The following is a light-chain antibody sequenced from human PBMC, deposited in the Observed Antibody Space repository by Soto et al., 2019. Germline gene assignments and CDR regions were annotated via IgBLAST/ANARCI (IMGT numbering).Light chain of an antibody. V-gene: IGLV1-40*01. CDR3: SSYAGSSNV. CDR1: NSNVGGGYD. J-gene: IGLJ1*01. CDR2: EVN. Sequence: QSALTQPPSVSGAPGQTVTISCTGSNSNVGGGYDVHWYQQLPGSAPKLMIYEVNKRPSGVPDRFSGSKSGNTASLTVSGLQAEDEADYYCSSYAGSSNVFGTGTKLTVL.